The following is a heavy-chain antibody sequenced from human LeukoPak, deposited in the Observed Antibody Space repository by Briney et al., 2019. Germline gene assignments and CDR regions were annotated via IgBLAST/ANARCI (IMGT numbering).Heavy chain of an antibody. CDR1: GDSISSSSYH. V-gene: IGHV4-39*01. CDR3: ARQMVAYGDYVMDY. D-gene: IGHD4-17*01. CDR2: IYYSGST. J-gene: IGHJ4*02. Sequence: SETLSPTCTVSGDSISSSSYHWGWIRQPPGKGLEWIGSIYYSGSTYYNPSLKSRVTISVDTSKNQFSLKVSSVTAADTAVYYCARQMVAYGDYVMDYWGQGNLVTVSS.